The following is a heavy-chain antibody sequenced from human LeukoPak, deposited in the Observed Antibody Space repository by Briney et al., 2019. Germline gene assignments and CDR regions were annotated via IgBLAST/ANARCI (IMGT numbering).Heavy chain of an antibody. J-gene: IGHJ4*02. CDR1: GFTFRSYA. Sequence: GGSLRLSCAASGFTFRSYAMSWVRQAPGKGLEWVSVIYSGGSTYYADSVKGRFTISRDNAKNSLYLQMNSLRAEDTALYYCAKGLYSSGWYDYWGQGTLVTVSS. CDR3: AKGLYSSGWYDY. CDR2: IYSGGST. V-gene: IGHV3-23*03. D-gene: IGHD6-19*01.